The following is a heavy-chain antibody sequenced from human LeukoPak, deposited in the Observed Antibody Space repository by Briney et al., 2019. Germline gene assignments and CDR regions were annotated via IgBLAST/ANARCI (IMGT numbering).Heavy chain of an antibody. CDR2: ISWNSGSI. D-gene: IGHD2-2*01. CDR3: AKDGDPYCSSTSCHYFDY. J-gene: IGHJ4*02. V-gene: IGHV3-9*01. Sequence: QSGGSLRLSCAASGFTFSSYAMSWVRQAPGKGLEWVSGISWNSGSIGYADSVKGRFTISRDNAKNSLYLQMNSLRAEDTALYYCAKDGDPYCSSTSCHYFDYWGQGTLVTVSS. CDR1: GFTFSSYA.